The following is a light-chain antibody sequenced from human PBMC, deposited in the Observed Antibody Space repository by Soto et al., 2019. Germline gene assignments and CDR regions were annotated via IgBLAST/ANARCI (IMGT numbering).Light chain of an antibody. V-gene: IGLV8-61*01. Sequence: QAVVTQEPSVSVSPGGAVTLSCGLSSGSVSTTYYPSWYQQTPGQTPRTLIYDTDTRPSGVPDRFSGSILGNTAALTITGAQADDESHYYCVLSMGGSLWVFGGGTKVTVL. CDR2: DTD. CDR3: VLSMGGSLWV. CDR1: SGSVSTTYY. J-gene: IGLJ3*02.